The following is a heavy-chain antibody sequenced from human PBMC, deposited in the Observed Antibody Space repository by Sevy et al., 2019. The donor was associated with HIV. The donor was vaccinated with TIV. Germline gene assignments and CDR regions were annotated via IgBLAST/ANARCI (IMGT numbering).Heavy chain of an antibody. V-gene: IGHV3-74*01. CDR3: ARRPPDQSGSYWFDP. CDR2: IKTDGSDT. Sequence: GGSLRLSCSASGFTLSSYWMHWVRQAPGKGLVWVSRIKTDGSDTSYADSVKGRFTISRDNTKNTLYLQMNSLRAEDTAVYYCARRPPDQSGSYWFDPWGQGTLVTVSS. J-gene: IGHJ5*02. CDR1: GFTLSSYW. D-gene: IGHD1-26*01.